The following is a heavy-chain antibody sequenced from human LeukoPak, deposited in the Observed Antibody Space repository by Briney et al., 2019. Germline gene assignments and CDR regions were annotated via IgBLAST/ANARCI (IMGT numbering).Heavy chain of an antibody. CDR1: GGSISSGGYS. Sequence: SETLSLTCIVSGGSISSGGYSWSWIRQPPGKGLEWIGLLYYSGTTYYNPSLKSRTTISVDRSKNQFSLKLNFVTAADTAVYYCARDSGDMDVWGQGTTVTVSS. CDR3: ARDSGDMDV. J-gene: IGHJ6*02. CDR2: LYYSGTT. D-gene: IGHD1-26*01. V-gene: IGHV4-30-2*01.